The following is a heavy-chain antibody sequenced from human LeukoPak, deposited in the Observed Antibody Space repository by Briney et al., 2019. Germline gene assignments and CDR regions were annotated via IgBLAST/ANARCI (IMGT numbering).Heavy chain of an antibody. J-gene: IGHJ5*02. Sequence: PSETLSLTCAVSGYSISSGYYWGWIRPPPGKGLEWIGSIYHSGSTYYNPSLKSRVTISVDTSKNQFSLKLSSVTAADTAAYYCAREGMTTVTTRNCFHLWGQGTLVTVSS. CDR1: GYSISSGYY. D-gene: IGHD4-11*01. CDR2: IYHSGST. CDR3: AREGMTTVTTRNCFHL. V-gene: IGHV4-38-2*02.